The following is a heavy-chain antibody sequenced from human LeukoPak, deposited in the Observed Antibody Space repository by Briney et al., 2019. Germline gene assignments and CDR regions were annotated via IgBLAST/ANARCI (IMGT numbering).Heavy chain of an antibody. V-gene: IGHV3-7*03. CDR2: IKQDGREK. J-gene: IGHJ3*02. Sequence: GGSLRLSCAQSGFTSSSDWMSWVRQAPAKGLEWVANIKQDGREKYYVDSVKGRFTISRDNAKNSLYLQMNSLRAEDTAVYYCARVRGYCSGGSGYSLDAFDIWGQGTMLTVSS. D-gene: IGHD2-15*01. CDR3: ARVRGYCSGGSGYSLDAFDI. CDR1: GFTSSSDW.